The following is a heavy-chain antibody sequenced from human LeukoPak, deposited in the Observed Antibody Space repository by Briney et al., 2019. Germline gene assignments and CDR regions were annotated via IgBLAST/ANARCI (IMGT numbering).Heavy chain of an antibody. J-gene: IGHJ5*02. CDR2: ISYDGSNK. Sequence: AGRSLRLSCAASGFTFSSYAMHWVRQAPGKGLEWVAVISYDGSNKYYADSVKGRFTISRDNSKNTLYLQMNSLRAEDTAVYYCTKGSAVAGGWFDPWGQGTLVTVSS. V-gene: IGHV3-30-3*01. CDR1: GFTFSSYA. CDR3: TKGSAVAGGWFDP. D-gene: IGHD6-19*01.